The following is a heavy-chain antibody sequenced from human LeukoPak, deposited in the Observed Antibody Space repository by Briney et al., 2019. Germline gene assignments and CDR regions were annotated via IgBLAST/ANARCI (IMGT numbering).Heavy chain of an antibody. CDR2: NYDSVST. CDR3: ARDTSYYYDHTDAFDI. J-gene: IGHJ3*02. D-gene: IGHD3-22*01. V-gene: IGHV4-59*11. Sequence: SETLSLTCTVSGRPICSLYWSWIRQPPGKGLEWIGNNYDSVSTNYTTSLKSRVTISVETSKNQFSLKLSSVTAADTAVYYCARDTSYYYDHTDAFDIWGQGTMVTVSS. CDR1: GRPICSLY.